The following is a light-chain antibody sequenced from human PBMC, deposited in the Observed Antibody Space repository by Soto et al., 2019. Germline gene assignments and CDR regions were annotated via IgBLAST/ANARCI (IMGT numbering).Light chain of an antibody. V-gene: IGKV3-20*01. CDR2: GGS. CDR1: QSVTNSR. J-gene: IGKJ1*01. CDR3: QHYNSYSEA. Sequence: EIVLTQSPGTLSLSPGERATLSCRASQSVTNSRLAWYQQKPGQAPKVLIYGGSNRATGIPDRFSGSGSGTDFTLTISSLQPDDFATYYCQHYNSYSEAFGQGTKVELK.